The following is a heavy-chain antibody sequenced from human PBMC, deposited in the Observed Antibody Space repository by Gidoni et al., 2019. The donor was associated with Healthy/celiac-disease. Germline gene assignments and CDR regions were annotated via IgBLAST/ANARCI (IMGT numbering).Heavy chain of an antibody. CDR3: ARIGGGSSLLIYYYGMDV. CDR2: ISSSGSTI. Sequence: EVQLVESGGGLVQPGGSLRLSCAASGFPFSTYEMNWVRQAPGKGLEWVSYISSSGSTIYYADSVKGRFTISRDNAKNSLYLQMNSLRAEDTAVYYCARIGGGSSLLIYYYGMDVWGQGTTVTVSS. D-gene: IGHD2-15*01. CDR1: GFPFSTYE. V-gene: IGHV3-48*03. J-gene: IGHJ6*02.